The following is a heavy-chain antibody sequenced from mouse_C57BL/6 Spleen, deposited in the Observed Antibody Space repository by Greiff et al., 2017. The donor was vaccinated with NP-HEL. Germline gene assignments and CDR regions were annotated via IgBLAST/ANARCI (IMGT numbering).Heavy chain of an antibody. CDR2: IDPEDGDT. D-gene: IGHD2-5*01. CDR3: TTSTIVPRDY. J-gene: IGHJ2*01. Sequence: VQLQQSGAELVRPGASVKLSCTASGFNIKDYYMHWVKQRPEQGLEWIGRIDPEDGDTEYAPKFQGKATMTADKSSNTAYLQRSSLTSEDTAVYYCTTSTIVPRDYGGQGTTRTVSS. CDR1: GFNIKDYY. V-gene: IGHV14-1*01.